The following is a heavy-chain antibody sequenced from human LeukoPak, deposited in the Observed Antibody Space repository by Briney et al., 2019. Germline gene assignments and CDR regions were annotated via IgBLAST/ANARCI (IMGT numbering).Heavy chain of an antibody. D-gene: IGHD6-19*01. J-gene: IGHJ4*02. V-gene: IGHV4-4*07. Sequence: SETLSLTCTVSGGSISSYYWSWIRQPAGKGLEWIGRIYTSGSTNYNPSLKSRVTMSVDTSKNQFSLKLSSVTAAGTAVYYCAITIAVAGTMEYWGQGTLVTVSS. CDR3: AITIAVAGTMEY. CDR2: IYTSGST. CDR1: GGSISSYY.